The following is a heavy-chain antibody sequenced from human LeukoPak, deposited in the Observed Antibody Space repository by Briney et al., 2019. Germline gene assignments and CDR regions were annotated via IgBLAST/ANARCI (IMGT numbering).Heavy chain of an antibody. D-gene: IGHD3-3*01. CDR1: GYTFTGYY. V-gene: IGHV1-2*02. CDR2: INPNSGVT. J-gene: IGHJ5*02. Sequence: ASVKVSCKASGYTFTGYYFHWVRQAPGQGLEWMGWINPNSGVTSYAQNFQDRVTMTSDTSIRTAYMELNRLISDDTAVYYCARGLRITIFGVVIGRNWFDPWGQGTLVTVSS. CDR3: ARGLRITIFGVVIGRNWFDP.